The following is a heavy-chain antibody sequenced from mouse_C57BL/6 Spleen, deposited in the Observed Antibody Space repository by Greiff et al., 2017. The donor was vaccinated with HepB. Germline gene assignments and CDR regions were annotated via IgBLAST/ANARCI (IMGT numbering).Heavy chain of an antibody. V-gene: IGHV1-42*01. J-gene: IGHJ3*01. CDR3: ARAGDDSFAY. D-gene: IGHD2-2*01. CDR2: INPSTGGT. Sequence: VQLQQPGPELVKPGASVKISCKASGYSFTGYYMNWVKQSPEKSLEWIGEINPSTGGTTYKQKFKAKATLTVDKSSITAYMQLKSLTSEDSAVYYCARAGDDSFAYWGQGTLVTVAA. CDR1: GYSFTGYY.